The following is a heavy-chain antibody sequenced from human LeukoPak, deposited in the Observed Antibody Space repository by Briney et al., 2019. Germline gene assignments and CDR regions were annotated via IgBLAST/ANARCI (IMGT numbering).Heavy chain of an antibody. Sequence: SQTLSLTCSVSGGSINRGNYYWSWVRQHPGKGPEWIGYIYYSGLTHSNPSLKSRVTVSLDTSKNQFSLRLSSVTAADSAVYYCGRDSGYPEATLDYWGQGTLVTVSS. CDR3: GRDSGYPEATLDY. D-gene: IGHD5-12*01. J-gene: IGHJ4*02. CDR1: GGSINRGNYY. CDR2: IYYSGLT. V-gene: IGHV4-31*03.